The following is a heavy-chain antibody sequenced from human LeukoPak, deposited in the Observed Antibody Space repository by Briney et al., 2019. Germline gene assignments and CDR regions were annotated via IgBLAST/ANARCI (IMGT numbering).Heavy chain of an antibody. J-gene: IGHJ4*02. D-gene: IGHD4-17*01. CDR3: ARGAYGDGYYFDS. V-gene: IGHV3-21*01. CDR1: EFTFSSYT. CDR2: ISYSGSYI. Sequence: PGGSLRLSCAASEFTFSSYTMNWVRQAPGKGLEWVSSISYSGSYIYYSDSVKGRFTISRDNAENSLYLQMNSLRAEDTAVYYCARGAYGDGYYFDSWGQRTLVTVSS.